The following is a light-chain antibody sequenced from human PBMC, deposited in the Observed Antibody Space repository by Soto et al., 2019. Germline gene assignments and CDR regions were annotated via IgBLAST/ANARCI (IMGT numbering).Light chain of an antibody. J-gene: IGKJ4*01. V-gene: IGKV1-17*03. CDR1: QAIGDH. CDR2: SGS. CDR3: LQHYTYPPT. Sequence: DIQMTQSPSALSASVGDTVTVTCRASQAIGDHLAWFQQQPGKVPQRLIYSGSTLHIGAPSRFSGSGSETDFTLTITNLQPEDFASYFCLQHYTYPPTFGGGT.